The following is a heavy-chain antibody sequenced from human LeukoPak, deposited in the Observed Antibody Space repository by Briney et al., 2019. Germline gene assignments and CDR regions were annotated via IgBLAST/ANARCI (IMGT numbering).Heavy chain of an antibody. CDR3: ARGGGSYYDFWSALEY. CDR1: GFTVSSNY. CDR2: IYSGGST. Sequence: QPGGSLRLSCAASGFTVSSNYMSWVRQAPGKGLEWVSVIYSGGSTYYADSVKGRFTISRGNSKNTLYLQMNSLRAEDTAVYYCARGGGSYYDFWSALEYWGQGTLVTVSS. D-gene: IGHD3-3*01. V-gene: IGHV3-66*02. J-gene: IGHJ4*02.